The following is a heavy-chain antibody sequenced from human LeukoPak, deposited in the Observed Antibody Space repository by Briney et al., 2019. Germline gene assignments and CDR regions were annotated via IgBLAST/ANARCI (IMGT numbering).Heavy chain of an antibody. V-gene: IGHV3-30-3*01. CDR1: GFTFSSYA. J-gene: IGHJ4*02. D-gene: IGHD3-3*01. CDR2: ISYDGSNK. Sequence: PGRSLRLSCAASGFTFSSYAMHWVRQAPGKGLEWVAVISYDGSNKYYADSVKGRFTISRDNSKNTLYLQMNSLRAEDTAVYYCARDLGTIFGVVKVRYYFDYWGQGTLVTVSS. CDR3: ARDLGTIFGVVKVRYYFDY.